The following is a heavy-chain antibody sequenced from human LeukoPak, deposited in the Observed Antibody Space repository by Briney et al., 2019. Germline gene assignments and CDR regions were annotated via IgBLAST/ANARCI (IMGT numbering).Heavy chain of an antibody. CDR2: IYSGGST. J-gene: IGHJ4*02. CDR3: ARAGSSGWHHFDY. D-gene: IGHD6-19*01. CDR1: GFTVSSNY. V-gene: IGHV3-66*01. Sequence: GGSLRLSCAASGFTVSSNYMSWVRQAPGVGMECVSTIYSGGSTYYADSVKGRFVISRDNSKNTLYLQMNSLRADDTAVYYCARAGSSGWHHFDYWGQGTLVTVSS.